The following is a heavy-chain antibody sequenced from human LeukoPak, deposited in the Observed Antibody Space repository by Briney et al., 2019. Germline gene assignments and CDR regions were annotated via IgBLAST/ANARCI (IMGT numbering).Heavy chain of an antibody. CDR1: GYTFTGYY. V-gene: IGHV1-2*02. CDR2: INPNSGGT. D-gene: IGHD3-22*01. CDR3: ARDVYYYDSSGYLNWFDP. Sequence: ASVKVSCKASGYTFTGYYMHWVRQAPGQGLEWMGWINPNSGGTNYAQKFQGRVTMTRDTSISTAYMELSRLRSDDTAVYYRARDVYYYDSSGYLNWFDPWGQGTLVTVSS. J-gene: IGHJ5*02.